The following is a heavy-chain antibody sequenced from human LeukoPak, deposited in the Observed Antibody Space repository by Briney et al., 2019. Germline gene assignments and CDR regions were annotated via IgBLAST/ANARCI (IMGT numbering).Heavy chain of an antibody. CDR3: GHRIKAGNSWNGGAFDI. V-gene: IGHV2-5*01. CDR1: GVSLSTLEGA. D-gene: IGHD1-1*01. CDR2: LCWCDEK. J-gene: IGHJ3*02. Sequence: SGPTLAKPTQTLTLTCTFPGVSLSTLEGAGGCIRQPPGTALELLALLCWCDEKRYSPSLERRLTISKDTSKTPVVLTMTNMDHEDTATYYCGHRIKAGNSWNGGAFDIWGQGTMVTVCS.